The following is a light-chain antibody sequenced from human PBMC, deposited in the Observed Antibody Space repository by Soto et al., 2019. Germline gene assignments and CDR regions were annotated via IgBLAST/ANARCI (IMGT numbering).Light chain of an antibody. CDR3: QVWDSSVV. J-gene: IGLJ2*01. V-gene: IGLV3-21*04. CDR1: NIGSKS. CDR2: YDS. Sequence: SYELTQPPSVSVAPGKTARITCGGNNIGSKSVHWYQQKPGQAPVLVIYYDSDRPSGIPERFSGSNSGNTATLTISRVEAGDEADYYCQVWDSSVVIGGGTKLTVL.